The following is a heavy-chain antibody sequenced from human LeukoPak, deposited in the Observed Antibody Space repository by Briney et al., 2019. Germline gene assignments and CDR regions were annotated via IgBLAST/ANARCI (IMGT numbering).Heavy chain of an antibody. CDR1: GYSFTSYW. J-gene: IGHJ4*02. CDR2: IYPGDSDT. CDR3: ARHRLVGTTVTYFDY. Sequence: GESLKTSCKGSGYSFTSYWIGWVRQLPGKGLEWMGIIYPGDSDTRYSPSFQGQVTISADKSISTAYLQWSSLKASDTAMYYCARHRLVGTTVTYFDYWGQGTLVTVSS. V-gene: IGHV5-51*01. D-gene: IGHD4-11*01.